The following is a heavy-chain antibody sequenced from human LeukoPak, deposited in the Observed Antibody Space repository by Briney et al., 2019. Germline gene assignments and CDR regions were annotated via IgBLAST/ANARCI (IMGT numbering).Heavy chain of an antibody. J-gene: IGHJ4*02. CDR2: IYYSGST. CDR1: GGSISSYY. Sequence: ASETLSLTCTVSGGSISSYYWSWIRQPPGKGLEWIGYIYYSGSTNYNPSLKSRVTISVDTSKNQFSLKLSSVTAADTAVYYCARVGDYGDYSFDYWGQGTLVTVSS. CDR3: ARVGDYGDYSFDY. V-gene: IGHV4-59*01. D-gene: IGHD4-17*01.